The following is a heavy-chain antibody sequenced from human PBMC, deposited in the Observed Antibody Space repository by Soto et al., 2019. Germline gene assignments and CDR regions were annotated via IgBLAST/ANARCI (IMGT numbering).Heavy chain of an antibody. Sequence: QVHLVQSGAEVKKPGASVKVSCKCSVYTFTSNGITWVRQAPGQGLEWMGWISAHNGNTDYAQKVQGRVTVTRDTSTSTAYMELRSLRSDDTAVYYCARGRYGDYWGQGALVTVSS. CDR3: ARGRYGDY. CDR1: VYTFTSNG. CDR2: ISAHNGNT. V-gene: IGHV1-18*01. J-gene: IGHJ4*02. D-gene: IGHD1-1*01.